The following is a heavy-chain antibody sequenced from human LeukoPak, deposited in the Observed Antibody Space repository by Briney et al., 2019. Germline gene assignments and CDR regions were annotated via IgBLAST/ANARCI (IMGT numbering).Heavy chain of an antibody. CDR2: ISSSSSYI. V-gene: IGHV3-21*01. J-gene: IGHJ4*02. Sequence: PGGSLRLSCAASGFTFSSYGMHWVRQAPGKGLEWVSSISSSSSYIYYADSVKGRFTISRDNAENSLYLQMNSLRAEDTAVYYCARASNDYFDYWGQGTLVTVSS. CDR3: ARASNDYFDY. D-gene: IGHD1-1*01. CDR1: GFTFSSYG.